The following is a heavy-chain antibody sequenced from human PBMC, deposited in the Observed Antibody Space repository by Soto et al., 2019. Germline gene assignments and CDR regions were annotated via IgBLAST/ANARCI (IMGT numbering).Heavy chain of an antibody. CDR2: INPSGGST. CDR1: GYTFTSYY. CDR3: ARDHYDSSGYPSDAFDI. Sequence: VASVKVSCKASGYTFTSYYMHWVRQAPGQGLEWMGIINPSGGSTSYAQKFQGRVTMTRDTSTSTVYMELSSLRSEDTAVYYCARDHYDSSGYPSDAFDIWGQGTMVTVSS. D-gene: IGHD3-22*01. J-gene: IGHJ3*02. V-gene: IGHV1-46*01.